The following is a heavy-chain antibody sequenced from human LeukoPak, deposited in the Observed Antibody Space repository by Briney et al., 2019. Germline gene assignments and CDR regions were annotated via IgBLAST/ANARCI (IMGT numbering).Heavy chain of an antibody. CDR2: IYYSGST. Sequence: SETLSLTCTVSGGSISSYYWSWIRQPPGKGLEWIGCIYYSGSTNYNPSLKSRVTISVDTSKNQFSLKLSSVTAADTAVYYCAREIRVTIFGVVYNWFDPWGQGTLVTVSS. V-gene: IGHV4-59*01. J-gene: IGHJ5*02. D-gene: IGHD3-3*01. CDR1: GGSISSYY. CDR3: AREIRVTIFGVVYNWFDP.